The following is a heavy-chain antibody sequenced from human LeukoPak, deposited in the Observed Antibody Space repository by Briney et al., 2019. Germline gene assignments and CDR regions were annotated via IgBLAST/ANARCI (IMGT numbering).Heavy chain of an antibody. Sequence: GGSLRHSCAASGFTFSSYAMSWVRQAPGKGLEWVSAISGSGGSTYYADSVKGRFTISRDNSKNTLYLQMNSLRAEDTAVYYCAKGGLNWNYYYYWGQGTLVTVSS. V-gene: IGHV3-23*01. CDR2: ISGSGGST. J-gene: IGHJ4*02. CDR1: GFTFSSYA. D-gene: IGHD1-1*01. CDR3: AKGGLNWNYYYY.